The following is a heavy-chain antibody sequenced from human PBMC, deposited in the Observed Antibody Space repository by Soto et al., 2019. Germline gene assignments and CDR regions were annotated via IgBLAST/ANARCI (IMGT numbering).Heavy chain of an antibody. D-gene: IGHD2-21*02. J-gene: IGHJ5*02. CDR2: ISTFNGNT. V-gene: IGHV1-18*04. Sequence: QVHMVQSGTEVKEPGASVKVSCKASASTFTGYNINWVRQAPGQGLEWMGWISTFNGNTKYAGNFEGRVNMTTNKSTTTAYMELTRVTFDDTAVYFCAKVMVTLGRWFGPWGEVTLVSVSS. CDR3: AKVMVTLGRWFGP. CDR1: ASTFTGYN.